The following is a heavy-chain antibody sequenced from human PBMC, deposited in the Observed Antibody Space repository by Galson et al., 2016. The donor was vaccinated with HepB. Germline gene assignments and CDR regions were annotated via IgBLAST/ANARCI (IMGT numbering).Heavy chain of an antibody. V-gene: IGHV3-9*01. CDR1: GFTFHAYA. D-gene: IGHD4-17*01. CDR3: AKSDYGDYSRTDFDY. Sequence: SLRLSCAASGFTFHAYAMHWVRQAPGKGLEWVSGISWNANYIGYADSVKGRFTISRDNAKYSLFLQMNSLRVEDTAFYYCAKSDYGDYSRTDFDYWGQGTLVTVSS. J-gene: IGHJ4*02. CDR2: ISWNANYI.